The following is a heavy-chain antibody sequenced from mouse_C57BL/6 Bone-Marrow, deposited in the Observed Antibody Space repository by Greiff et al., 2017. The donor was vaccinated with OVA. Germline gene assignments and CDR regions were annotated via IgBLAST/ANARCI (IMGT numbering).Heavy chain of an antibody. CDR2: FYPGSGSI. CDR1: GYTFTEYS. J-gene: IGHJ1*03. CDR3: ARHEDEYYGSLLYFDD. Sequence: QVQLKQSGAELVKPGASVKLSCKASGYTFTEYSIHWVKQRSGQGLEWLGWFYPGSGSIKYNEKFKAQATLTADKSSSTVYMELSRLTSENSAVYYCARHEDEYYGSLLYFDDWGTGTTVTVSA. V-gene: IGHV1-62-2*01. D-gene: IGHD1-1*01.